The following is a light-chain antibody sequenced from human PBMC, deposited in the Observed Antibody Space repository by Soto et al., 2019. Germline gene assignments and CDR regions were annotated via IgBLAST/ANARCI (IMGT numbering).Light chain of an antibody. CDR1: QNVNNNF. CDR3: QQYGGSPYT. J-gene: IGKJ2*01. Sequence: EIVLTQSPGTLSLSPGERASLSCRASQNVNNNFLAWYQQKPGQATRLLIYGASNRATGIPDKFSGSGSGTNFTLTISRLEPEDFAVYHCQQYGGSPYTFGQGTKLEIK. CDR2: GAS. V-gene: IGKV3-20*01.